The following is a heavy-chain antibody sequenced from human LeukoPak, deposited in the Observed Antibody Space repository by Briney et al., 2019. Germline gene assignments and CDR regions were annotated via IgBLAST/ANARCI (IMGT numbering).Heavy chain of an antibody. CDR2: IYTSGST. D-gene: IGHD3-22*01. Sequence: SQTLSLTCTVSGGSISSGSYYWSWIRQPAGKGLEWIGRIYTSGSTNYNPSLKSRVTISVDTSKNQFSLKLSSVTAADTAVYYCARFGSSGYPWGQGTLVTVSS. CDR3: ARFGSSGYP. CDR1: GGSISSGSYY. J-gene: IGHJ5*02. V-gene: IGHV4-61*02.